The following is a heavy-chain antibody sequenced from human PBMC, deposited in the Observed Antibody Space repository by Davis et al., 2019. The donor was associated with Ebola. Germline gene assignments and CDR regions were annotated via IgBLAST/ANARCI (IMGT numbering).Heavy chain of an antibody. D-gene: IGHD1-7*01. CDR1: GFPFSNYA. J-gene: IGHJ3*02. CDR3: ATGPTWEVVALDI. CDR2: INTDGSEK. V-gene: IGHV3-7*03. Sequence: PGGSLRLSCAASGFPFSNYAMHWVRQAPGKGLEWVANINTDGSEKYYLDSVKGRFTISRDNAMNSLYLQMNSLRAEDTAVYYCATGPTWEVVALDIWGQGTMVTVSS.